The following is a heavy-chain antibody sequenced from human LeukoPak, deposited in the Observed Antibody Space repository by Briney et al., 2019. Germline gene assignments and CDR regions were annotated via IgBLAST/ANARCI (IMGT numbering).Heavy chain of an antibody. CDR2: IYFTGTT. Sequence: SQTLSLTCTVSGDSISSGDYYWTWIRQPPGKGLEWIGYIYFTGTTYYNPSLKSRVTISVDTSKNQFSLNLSSVTAADTAVYYCARESNGWYTHFDYWGQGTLVTVSS. V-gene: IGHV4-30-4*01. D-gene: IGHD6-19*01. CDR3: ARESNGWYTHFDY. CDR1: GDSISSGDYY. J-gene: IGHJ4*02.